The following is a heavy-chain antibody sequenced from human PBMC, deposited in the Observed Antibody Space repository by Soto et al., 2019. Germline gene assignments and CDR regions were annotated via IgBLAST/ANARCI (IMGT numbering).Heavy chain of an antibody. CDR1: GFTFSSYG. J-gene: IGHJ6*02. CDR2: IWYDGSNK. V-gene: IGHV3-33*01. CDR3: AREDILQLERREYYGMDV. D-gene: IGHD1-1*01. Sequence: PGGSLRLSCAASGFTFSSYGMHWVRQAPGKGLEWVAVIWYDGSNKYYADSVKGRFTISRDNSKNTLYLQMNSLRAEDTAVYYCAREDILQLERREYYGMDVWGQGTTVTVSS.